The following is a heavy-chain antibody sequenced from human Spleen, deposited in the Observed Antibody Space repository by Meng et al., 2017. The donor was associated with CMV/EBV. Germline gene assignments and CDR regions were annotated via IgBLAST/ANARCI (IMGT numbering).Heavy chain of an antibody. Sequence: CADSGFTFSNYTMSWVRQAPGKGLEWVSVIYSGGSRTYYADSVRGRFTISRDNSKNTLYLQMNSLRAEDTAVYYCAKDRGGWLQLDYWGQGTLVTVSS. CDR1: GFTFSNYT. V-gene: IGHV3-23*03. CDR2: IYSGGSRT. CDR3: AKDRGGWLQLDY. D-gene: IGHD5-24*01. J-gene: IGHJ4*02.